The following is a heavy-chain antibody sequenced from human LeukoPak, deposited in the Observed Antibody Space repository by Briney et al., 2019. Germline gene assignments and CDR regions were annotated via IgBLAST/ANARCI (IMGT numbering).Heavy chain of an antibody. CDR2: IYASGTT. D-gene: IGHD3-3*01. Sequence: SETLSLTCSVSGGSISSSTYYWSWIRQPPGKELEYIGYIYASGTTNYNPSLKSRVTILLDMSKNQFSLRLSSVTAADTAVYYCARPTVFGVVGDWGQGTLVTVSS. V-gene: IGHV4-61*01. CDR3: ARPTVFGVVGD. CDR1: GGSISSSTYY. J-gene: IGHJ4*02.